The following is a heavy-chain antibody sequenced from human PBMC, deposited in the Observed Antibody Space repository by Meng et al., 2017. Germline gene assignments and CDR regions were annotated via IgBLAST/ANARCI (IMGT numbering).Heavy chain of an antibody. CDR2: INPNSGGT. CDR3: ARAFDWLSPFDP. Sequence: QVQLVQSGGEVKKPGASVEVSCKASGYTFTGYYMHWVRQAPGQGLEWMGLINPNSGGTNYAQKFQGRVTMTRDTSISTAYMELSRLRSDDTAVYYCARAFDWLSPFDPWSQGTLVTVSS. V-gene: IGHV1-2*06. D-gene: IGHD3-9*01. CDR1: GYTFTGYY. J-gene: IGHJ5*02.